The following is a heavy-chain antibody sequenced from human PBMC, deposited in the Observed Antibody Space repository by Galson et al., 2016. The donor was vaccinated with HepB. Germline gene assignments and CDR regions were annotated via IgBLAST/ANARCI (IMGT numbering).Heavy chain of an antibody. CDR3: ARGDNPEYGDYASAYYYMDG. Sequence: SETLSLTCAVYGGSFSGYYWSWIRQPPGKGLEWIGEINHSGSTNYNPSLKRRVTISVDTSKNQFSLKLSPVTAGDTAVYFCARGDNPEYGDYASAYYYMDGWGKGTTVTVSS. J-gene: IGHJ6*03. CDR2: INHSGST. V-gene: IGHV4-34*01. D-gene: IGHD4-17*01. CDR1: GGSFSGYY.